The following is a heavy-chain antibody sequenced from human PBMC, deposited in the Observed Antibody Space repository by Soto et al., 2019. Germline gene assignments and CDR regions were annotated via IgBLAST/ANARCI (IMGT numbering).Heavy chain of an antibody. D-gene: IGHD4-17*01. CDR1: GFTFSDYY. CDR2: ISSIGSTI. V-gene: IGHV3-11*01. J-gene: IGHJ3*02. Sequence: QVQLVESGGGLVKPGGSLRLSCAASGFTFSDYYMSWIRQAPGKGMEWVSYISSIGSTIYYAYSVKGRFTISRDNANNSLYLQMNSLRAEDTAVYYCASLYGYYVGEQDAFDIWGQGTMVTVSS. CDR3: ASLYGYYVGEQDAFDI.